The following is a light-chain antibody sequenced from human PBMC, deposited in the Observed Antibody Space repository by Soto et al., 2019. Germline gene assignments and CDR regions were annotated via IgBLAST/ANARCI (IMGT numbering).Light chain of an antibody. CDR1: QSIGSW. J-gene: IGKJ1*01. V-gene: IGKV1-5*03. CDR3: QQYSTYRT. CDR2: KAS. Sequence: DIQMTQSPSTLSASVGDRVIITCRASQSIGSWLAWYQQKPGQAPKLLIYKASSLESGVPSRFSGSGSGTEFTLTISSLQPEDFATYYCQQYSTYRTFGQGTKVDIK.